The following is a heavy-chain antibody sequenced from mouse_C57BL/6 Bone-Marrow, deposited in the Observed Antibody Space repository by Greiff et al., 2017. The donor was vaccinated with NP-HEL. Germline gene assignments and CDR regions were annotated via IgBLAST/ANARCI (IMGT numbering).Heavy chain of an antibody. V-gene: IGHV6-3*01. J-gene: IGHJ4*01. CDR1: GFTFSNYW. CDR3: TGWSYDSPPYAMDY. Sequence: EVKLVESGGGLVQPGGSMKLSCVASGFTFSNYWMNWVRQSPEQGLEWVAQIRLKSDNYATHYAESVKGRFTISRDDSKSSVYLQMHNLSAADTGIYYCTGWSYDSPPYAMDYWGQGTSVTVSS. CDR2: IRLKSDNYAT. D-gene: IGHD2-12*01.